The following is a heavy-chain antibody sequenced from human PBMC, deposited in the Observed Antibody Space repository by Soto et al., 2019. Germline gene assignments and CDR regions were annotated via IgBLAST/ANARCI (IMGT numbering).Heavy chain of an antibody. Sequence: QVHLVQSGAEVKKPGSSVKVSCKTSGGSFNNYAVSWVRQAPGQGWEWMGGIIPNFDTPNYAQKFQDRVTIIADESTSTVDMELRSLRSNDTAVYYCAVAMVREILIFESSGMHVWGQGTTVIVSS. D-gene: IGHD3-10*01. J-gene: IGHJ6*02. V-gene: IGHV1-69*01. CDR1: GGSFNNYA. CDR2: IIPNFDTP. CDR3: AVAMVREILIFESSGMHV.